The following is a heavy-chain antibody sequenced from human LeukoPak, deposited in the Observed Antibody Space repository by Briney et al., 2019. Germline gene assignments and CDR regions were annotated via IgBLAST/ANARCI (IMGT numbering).Heavy chain of an antibody. Sequence: SETLSLTCTVSGGSISSYYWSWIRQPPGKGLEWIGYIYYSGSTNYNPSLKSRVTISVDTSKNQFSLKLSSVTAAGTAVYYCARVSRSCSGGSCYDRAGFDPWGQGTLVTVSS. D-gene: IGHD2-15*01. CDR1: GGSISSYY. V-gene: IGHV4-59*01. J-gene: IGHJ5*02. CDR2: IYYSGST. CDR3: ARVSRSCSGGSCYDRAGFDP.